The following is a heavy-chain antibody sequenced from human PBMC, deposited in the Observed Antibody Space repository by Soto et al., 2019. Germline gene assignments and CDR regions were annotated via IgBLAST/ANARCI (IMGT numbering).Heavy chain of an antibody. J-gene: IGHJ4*02. Sequence: GGSLRLSCAASGFTFSSYAMSWVRQAPGKGLEWVSAISGSGGSTYYADSVKGRFTISRDNSKNTLYLQMNSLRAEDTAVYYSAKVGKFWYSGGPADYGGRGPRVTVS. CDR2: ISGSGGST. CDR1: GFTFSSYA. D-gene: IGHD1-26*01. V-gene: IGHV3-23*01. CDR3: AKVGKFWYSGGPADY.